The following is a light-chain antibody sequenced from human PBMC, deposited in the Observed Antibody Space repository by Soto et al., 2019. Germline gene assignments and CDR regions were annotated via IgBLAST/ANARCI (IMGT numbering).Light chain of an antibody. V-gene: IGKV1-39*01. CDR1: QSLRNY. J-gene: IGKJ1*01. CDR2: DAS. CDR3: QQSYSTPRT. Sequence: DIQMTQSPSSLSASVGDRVTITCRARQSLRNYLYWYQQKPGKDPKLLIYDASSLYSGVPPRFSGSGSGTEFTLTISSLQPEDFATYYCQQSYSTPRTVGQGTKVDIK.